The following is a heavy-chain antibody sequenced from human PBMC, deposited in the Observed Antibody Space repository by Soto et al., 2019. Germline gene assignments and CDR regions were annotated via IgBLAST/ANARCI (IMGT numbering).Heavy chain of an antibody. D-gene: IGHD1-7*01. J-gene: IGHJ6*02. V-gene: IGHV4-61*01. CDR1: GDSVSSGFSY. CDR2: SYFSGST. CDR3: ATDTIAGTGCHNTYSVMNV. Sequence: QVQLQESGPGLVKPSETLSITCTVSGDSVSSGFSYWNWIRQPPGKGLEWIGYSYFSGSTNYNPPLESRLTISLDTSKNQLSLRLNVLTAAYTAVYYGATDTIAGTGCHNTYSVMNVLCPGTTVSVS.